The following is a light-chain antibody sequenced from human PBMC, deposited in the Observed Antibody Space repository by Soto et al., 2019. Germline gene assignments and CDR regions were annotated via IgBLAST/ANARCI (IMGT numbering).Light chain of an antibody. CDR2: EVN. Sequence: QSALTQPPSASGSPGQSVTISCSGSSSDVGSYNYVSWYQQHPGRAPKVIIYEVNKRPSGVPARFSGSKSGSTASLTVSGLRPEDEAEYFCNSYAGNYILLFGGGTKLTVL. CDR3: NSYAGNYILL. J-gene: IGLJ2*01. CDR1: SSDVGSYNY. V-gene: IGLV2-8*01.